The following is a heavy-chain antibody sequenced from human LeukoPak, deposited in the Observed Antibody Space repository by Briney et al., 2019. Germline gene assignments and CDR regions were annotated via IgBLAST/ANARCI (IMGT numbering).Heavy chain of an antibody. CDR2: ISWNSGSI. CDR3: AKGGLDDAFDI. D-gene: IGHD3-16*01. J-gene: IGHJ3*02. CDR1: GFTFDDYA. Sequence: PGRSLRLSCGASGFTFDDYAMHWVRQAPGKGLEWVSGISWNSGSIGYADSVKGRFTISRDNAKNSLYLQMNSLRAEDMALYYCAKGGLDDAFDIWGQGTMVTVSS. V-gene: IGHV3-9*03.